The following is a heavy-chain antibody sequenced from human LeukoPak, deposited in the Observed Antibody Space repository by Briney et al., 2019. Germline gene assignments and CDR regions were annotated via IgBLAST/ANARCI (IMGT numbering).Heavy chain of an antibody. J-gene: IGHJ4*02. CDR3: ARVGRAARAFDY. CDR2: ISGSSTYI. D-gene: IGHD6-6*01. Sequence: GGSLRLSCAASGFTFSHFTINWVRQAPGRGLEWVSTISGSSTYIYYADSVKGRFTISRDNAKNSLYLQMNSLRAEDTAVYYCARVGRAARAFDYWGQGTLVTVSS. V-gene: IGHV3-21*01. CDR1: GFTFSHFT.